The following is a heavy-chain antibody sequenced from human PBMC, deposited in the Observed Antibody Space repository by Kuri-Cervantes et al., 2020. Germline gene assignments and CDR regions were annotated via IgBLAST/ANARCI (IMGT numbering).Heavy chain of an antibody. D-gene: IGHD6-19*01. CDR3: ARERSGWYYYGMDI. J-gene: IGHJ6*02. Sequence: GGSLRLSCAASGFTFSSYAMHWVRQAPGKGLEWVAVISCDGSNKYYADSVKGRFTISRDNSKNTLYLQMNSLRAEDTAVYYCARERSGWYYYGMDIWGQGTTVTVSS. V-gene: IGHV3-30-3*01. CDR1: GFTFSSYA. CDR2: ISCDGSNK.